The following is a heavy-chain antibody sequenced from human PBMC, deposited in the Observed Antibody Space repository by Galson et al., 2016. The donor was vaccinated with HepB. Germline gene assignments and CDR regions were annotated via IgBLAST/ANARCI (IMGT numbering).Heavy chain of an antibody. D-gene: IGHD1-26*01. J-gene: IGHJ6*02. CDR2: TYYRSKWYN. CDR1: GDSVSSEDAA. Sequence: CAISGDSVSSEDAAWNWIRQSPSRGLEWLGRTYYRSKWYNEYAVSVQSRITINPDTSKNKFSLQLTSVTLEDTAVYYCARGVAPWALGSLGFHMDVWGQGTTVTVSS. V-gene: IGHV6-1*01. CDR3: ARGVAPWALGSLGFHMDV.